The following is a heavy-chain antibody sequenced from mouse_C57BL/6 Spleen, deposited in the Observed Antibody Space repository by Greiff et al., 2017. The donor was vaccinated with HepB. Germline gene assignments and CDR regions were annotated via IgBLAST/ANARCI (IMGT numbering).Heavy chain of an antibody. CDR2: IYWDDDK. V-gene: IGHV8-12*01. CDR1: GFSLSTSGMG. J-gene: IGHJ1*03. Sequence: QVTLKVSGPGILQSSQTLSLTCSFSGFSLSTSGMGVSWIRQPSGKGLEWLAHIYWDDDKRYNPSLKSRLTISKDTSRNQVFLKITSVDTADTATYYCARSGGVDSNYDLWYFDVWGTGTTVTVSS. CDR3: ARSGGVDSNYDLWYFDV. D-gene: IGHD2-5*01.